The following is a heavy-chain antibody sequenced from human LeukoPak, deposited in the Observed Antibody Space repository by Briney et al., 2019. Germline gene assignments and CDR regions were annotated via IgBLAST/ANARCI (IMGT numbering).Heavy chain of an antibody. CDR2: IKQDGNEK. J-gene: IGHJ3*02. CDR3: ARDSGNYLDAFDI. V-gene: IGHV3-7*01. Sequence: GGSLRLSCAASGFTFSSYWMSWVRQAPGKGLEWLANIKQDGNEKYYVDSVKGRFTISRDNARNSLYMQMNSLRAEDTAVYYCARDSGNYLDAFDIWGQGTMVTVSS. D-gene: IGHD1-7*01. CDR1: GFTFSSYW.